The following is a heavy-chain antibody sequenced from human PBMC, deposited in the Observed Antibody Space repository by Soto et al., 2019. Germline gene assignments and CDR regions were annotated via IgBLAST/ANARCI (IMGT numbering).Heavy chain of an antibody. D-gene: IGHD3-22*01. CDR3: ARVYDSSGYYHGGAYERSFDI. Sequence: PGESLKISCKGSGYSFTSYWIGWVRQMPGKGLEWMGIIYPGDSDTRYSPSFQGQVTISADKSISTAYLQWSSLKASDTAMYYCARVYDSSGYYHGGAYERSFDIWGQGTMVTVSS. J-gene: IGHJ3*02. V-gene: IGHV5-51*01. CDR2: IYPGDSDT. CDR1: GYSFTSYW.